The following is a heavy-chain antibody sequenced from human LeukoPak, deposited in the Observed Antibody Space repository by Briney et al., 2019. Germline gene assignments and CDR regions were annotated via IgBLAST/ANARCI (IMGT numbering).Heavy chain of an antibody. V-gene: IGHV1-24*01. CDR3: ARGRGGYSSNWFDP. J-gene: IGHJ5*02. CDR2: FDPEDGET. D-gene: IGHD5-18*01. CDR1: GYTLTELS. Sequence: ASVKVSCKVSGYTLTELSMHWVGQAPGKGLEWMGGFDPEDGETIYAQKFQGRVTMTEDTSTDTAYMELSSLRSEDTAVYYCARGRGGYSSNWFDPWGQGTLVTVSS.